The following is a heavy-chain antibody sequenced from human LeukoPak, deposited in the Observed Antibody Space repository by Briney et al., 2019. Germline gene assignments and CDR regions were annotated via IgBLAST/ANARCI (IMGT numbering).Heavy chain of an antibody. V-gene: IGHV3-7*04. D-gene: IGHD6-13*01. Sequence: QTGGSLRLSCAASGFTFSSYCMSWVRQAPGKGLDLVANIKKDGSVTYYVDSVKGRFTISRDNAKNSPYLQMHSLCAEDTAVYYFAMESGSSSWRIDYWGQGPLVAVTA. J-gene: IGHJ4*02. CDR3: AMESGSSSWRIDY. CDR1: GFTFSSYC. CDR2: IKKDGSVT.